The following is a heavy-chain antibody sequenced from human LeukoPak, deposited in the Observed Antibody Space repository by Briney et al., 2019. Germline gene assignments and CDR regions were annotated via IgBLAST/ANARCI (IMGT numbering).Heavy chain of an antibody. V-gene: IGHV1-69*13. D-gene: IGHD5-18*01. CDR1: GYTFTSYG. CDR3: ARDVRGGYSYGYYFDY. J-gene: IGHJ4*02. Sequence: SVKVSCTASGYTFTSYGISWVRQAPGQGLEWMGGIIPIFGTANYAQKFQGRVTITADESTSTAYMELSSLRSEDTAVYYCARDVRGGYSYGYYFDYWGQGTLVTVSS. CDR2: IIPIFGTA.